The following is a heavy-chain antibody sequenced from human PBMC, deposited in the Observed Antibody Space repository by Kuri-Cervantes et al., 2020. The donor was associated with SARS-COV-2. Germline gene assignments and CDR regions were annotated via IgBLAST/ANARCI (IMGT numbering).Heavy chain of an antibody. J-gene: IGHJ6*03. CDR1: GFTFSNYV. CDR2: IWYDGENE. V-gene: IGHV3-33*08. CDR3: ARGAANYYYMDV. Sequence: GGSLRLSCVASGFTFSNYVIHWVRQAPGKGLEWVAVIWYDGENEYYAGPVKGRFTISRDNSKNTVPLHMNSLRAEDTAMYYCARGAANYYYMDVWGKGTTVTVSS. D-gene: IGHD3-16*01.